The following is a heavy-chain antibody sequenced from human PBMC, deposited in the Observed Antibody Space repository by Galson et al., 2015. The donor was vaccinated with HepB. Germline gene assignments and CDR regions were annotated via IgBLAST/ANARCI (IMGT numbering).Heavy chain of an antibody. J-gene: IGHJ6*03. CDR1: GFTFSDYY. Sequence: LRLSCAASGFTFSDYYMSWIRQAPGKGLEWVSYISSSSSYTNYADSVKGRFTISRDNAKNSLYLQMNSLRAEDTAVYYCARVVTSQFYYYYMDVWGKGTTVTVSS. CDR3: ARVVTSQFYYYYMDV. V-gene: IGHV3-11*06. D-gene: IGHD2-21*02. CDR2: ISSSSSYT.